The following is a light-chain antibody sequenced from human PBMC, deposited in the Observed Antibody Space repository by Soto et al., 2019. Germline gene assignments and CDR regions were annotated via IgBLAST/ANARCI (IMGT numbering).Light chain of an antibody. CDR3: QQYNDWPRT. J-gene: IGKJ1*01. CDR2: DAS. CDR1: QSIRTD. V-gene: IGKV3-15*01. Sequence: DIVMTQSPATLSVSPGERATLSCRASQSIRTDLAWYQQKSGQGPRLLIYDASTRATGIPARFSGGGSGTEFTLTITSLQSEDFAVYYCQQYNDWPRTFGQGTKVDIK.